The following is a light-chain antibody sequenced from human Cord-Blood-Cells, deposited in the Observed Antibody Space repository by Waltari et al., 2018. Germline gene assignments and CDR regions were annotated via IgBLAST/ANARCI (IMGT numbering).Light chain of an antibody. Sequence: QSALTQPRSVSGSPGQSVTISCTGTSSDVGGYKYVSWYQQHPGKPPKLMIYDVSKRPSGVPDRFSGSNSGNTASLTISGLQAEDEADYYCCSYAGSYTLVFGGGTKLTVL. CDR3: CSYAGSYTLV. CDR1: SSDVGGYKY. V-gene: IGLV2-11*01. CDR2: DVS. J-gene: IGLJ2*01.